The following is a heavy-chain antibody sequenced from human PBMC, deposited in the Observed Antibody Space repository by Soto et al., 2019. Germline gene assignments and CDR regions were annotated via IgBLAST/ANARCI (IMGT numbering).Heavy chain of an antibody. CDR3: ARSWSGSTSGRVDV. Sequence: EVQLVESGGALVQPGRSLRLSCVASGFNFDDHVMHWVRQVPGKGLEWVGHISWNGYSIGYGGSVRGRFIISRDNAQNTLYLQMNSLRPEDTALYYCARSWSGSTSGRVDVWGQGTTVTVSS. V-gene: IGHV3-9*01. J-gene: IGHJ6*02. CDR2: ISWNGYSI. D-gene: IGHD3-3*01. CDR1: GFNFDDHV.